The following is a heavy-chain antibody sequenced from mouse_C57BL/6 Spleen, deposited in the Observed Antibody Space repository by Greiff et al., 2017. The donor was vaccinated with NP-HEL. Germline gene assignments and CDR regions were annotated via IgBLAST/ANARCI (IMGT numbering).Heavy chain of an antibody. V-gene: IGHV14-4*01. CDR1: GFNIKDDY. CDR2: IDPENGDT. CDR3: TRLCSNCFFDY. D-gene: IGHD2-5*01. J-gene: IGHJ2*01. Sequence: EVQLQQSGAELVRPGASVKLSCTASGFNIKDDYMHWVKQRPEQGLEWIGWIDPENGDTEYASKFQGKATITADTSSNTAYLQLSSLTSEDTAVYYCTRLCSNCFFDYWGQSTTLTVSS.